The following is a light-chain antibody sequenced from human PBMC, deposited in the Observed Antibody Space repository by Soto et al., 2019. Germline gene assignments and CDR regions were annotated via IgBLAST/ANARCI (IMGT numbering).Light chain of an antibody. CDR3: QQRDDWPIT. CDR2: AAS. J-gene: IGKJ5*01. CDR1: QTVSSSF. Sequence: EIVLTQSPGTLSLSPGERATLSCRASQTVSSSFLAWYQQKPGQAPRLLIHAASSRATGIPDRFSGSGSGTDFTLTISRLEPDDFAVYYCQQRDDWPITFGQGTRLEIK. V-gene: IGKV3D-20*02.